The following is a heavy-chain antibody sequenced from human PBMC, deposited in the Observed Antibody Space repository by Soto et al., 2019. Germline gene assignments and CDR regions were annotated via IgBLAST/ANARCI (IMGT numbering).Heavy chain of an antibody. J-gene: IGHJ4*02. Sequence: SETLSLTCTVSGGSISSYYWSWIRQPPGKGLEWIGYIYFRGSTNYNPSLQSRVTISVDTSKNQFSLKLSSVTAADTAVYYCARAVLPATAPFDYWGQRTLVTVSS. CDR2: IYFRGST. V-gene: IGHV4-59*01. CDR3: ARAVLPATAPFDY. CDR1: GGSISSYY. D-gene: IGHD2-2*01.